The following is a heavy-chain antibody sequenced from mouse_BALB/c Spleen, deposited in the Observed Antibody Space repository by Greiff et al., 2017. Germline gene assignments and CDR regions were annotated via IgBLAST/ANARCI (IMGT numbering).Heavy chain of an antibody. CDR2: IWSGGST. D-gene: IGHD2-14*01. CDR1: GFSLTSYG. V-gene: IGHV2-2*02. Sequence: QVQLKQSGPGLVAPSQSLSITCTVSGFSLTSYGVHWVRQSPGKGLEWLGVIWSGGSTDYNAAFISRLSISKDNSKSQVFFKMNSLQANDTAIYYCARNRGYQFPYFDYWGQGTTLTVSS. J-gene: IGHJ2*01. CDR3: ARNRGYQFPYFDY.